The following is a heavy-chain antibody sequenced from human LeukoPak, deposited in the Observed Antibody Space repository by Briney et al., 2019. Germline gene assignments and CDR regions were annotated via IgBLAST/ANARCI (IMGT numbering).Heavy chain of an antibody. Sequence: GGSLRLSCAASGFTFNNYNMNWVRQAPGKGLEWVSSISSISSSYIYYADSVKGRFTISRDNARNSLYLQMNSLRAEDTAVYYCAGGPYGDYVYYYMDVWGEGTTVTVSS. CDR2: ISSISSSYI. D-gene: IGHD4-17*01. CDR1: GFTFNNYN. V-gene: IGHV3-21*01. CDR3: AGGPYGDYVYYYMDV. J-gene: IGHJ6*03.